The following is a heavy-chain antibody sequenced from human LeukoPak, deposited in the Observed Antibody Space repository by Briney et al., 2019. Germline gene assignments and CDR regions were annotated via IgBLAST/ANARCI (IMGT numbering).Heavy chain of an antibody. Sequence: GGSLRLSCAASGFTFSSYEMNWVRQAPGKGLEWVSYISSSGSTIYYADSVKGRFTISRDNAKKSLYLQMNSLRAEDTAVYYCARDREDFWSGYFRPDYWGQGTLVTVSS. D-gene: IGHD3-3*01. CDR2: ISSSGSTI. J-gene: IGHJ4*02. V-gene: IGHV3-48*03. CDR3: ARDREDFWSGYFRPDY. CDR1: GFTFSSYE.